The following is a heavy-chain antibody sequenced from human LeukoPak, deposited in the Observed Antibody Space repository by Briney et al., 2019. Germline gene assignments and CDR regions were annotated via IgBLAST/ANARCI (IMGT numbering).Heavy chain of an antibody. V-gene: IGHV3-23*01. J-gene: IGHJ4*02. D-gene: IGHD3-22*01. CDR3: TRAGVDYYDSSGHYDY. CDR2: ISHSSSGT. CDR1: GFTFSSYA. Sequence: GGSLRLSCAGSGFTFSSYAMSWVRQAPGKGLEWVSAISHSSSGTYYVDSVKGRFTISRDNSKNTLYMQMNSLKTEDTAVYYCTRAGVDYYDSSGHYDYWGQGTLVTVSS.